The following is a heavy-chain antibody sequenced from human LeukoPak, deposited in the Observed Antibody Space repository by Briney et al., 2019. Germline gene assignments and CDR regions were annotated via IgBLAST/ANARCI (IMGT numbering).Heavy chain of an antibody. CDR2: IKQDGSEK. V-gene: IGHV3-7*01. CDR1: GFTFSSYW. Sequence: GGSLRLSCAASGFTFSSYWMSWVRQAPGKGLEWVANIKQDGSEKYYVDSVKGRFTISRDNAKNSLYLQMNSLRAEDTAVYYCARVSRSYSSSWYGDWGQGTLVTVSS. J-gene: IGHJ4*02. D-gene: IGHD6-13*01. CDR3: ARVSRSYSSSWYGD.